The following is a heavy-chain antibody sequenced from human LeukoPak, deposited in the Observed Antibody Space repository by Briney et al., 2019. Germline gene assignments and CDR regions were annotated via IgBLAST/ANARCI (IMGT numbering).Heavy chain of an antibody. V-gene: IGHV3-30*02. CDR2: IRGDGFQ. Sequence: GGSLRLSCAASGFNFRNFGMHWVRRTPGKGLEWLTFIRGDGFQWYAESVKGRFTISTDNPRNTLHLQLNRLRNEATAVYYCAKGSGGNLYGLDVWGQGITVTVSS. J-gene: IGHJ6*02. CDR3: AKGSGGNLYGLDV. D-gene: IGHD2-15*01. CDR1: GFNFRNFG.